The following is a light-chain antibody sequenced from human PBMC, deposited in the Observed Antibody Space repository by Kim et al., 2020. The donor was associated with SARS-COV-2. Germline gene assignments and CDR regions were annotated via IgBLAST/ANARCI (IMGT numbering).Light chain of an antibody. V-gene: IGKV1-5*03. CDR3: QQYNGYV. J-gene: IGKJ4*01. CDR1: QSISSW. Sequence: DIQMTQSPSTLSASVGDRVTITCRASQSISSWLAWYQQKPGKAPKLLIYKASSLESGVPSRFSGSGPGTEFALTISSLQPDDFATYYCQQYNGYVFGGGTKVDIK. CDR2: KAS.